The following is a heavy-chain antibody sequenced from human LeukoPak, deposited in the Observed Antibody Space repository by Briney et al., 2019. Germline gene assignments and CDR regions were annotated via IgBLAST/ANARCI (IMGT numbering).Heavy chain of an antibody. V-gene: IGHV3-23*01. Sequence: GGSLRLSCAASGFTFSNYAMSWVRQAPGKGLEWVSGITGSGGSTYYAGSVKGRFTISRDNSKNTLYLQMNSLRAEDTAVYYCAKAGPLDIVVVVAAETYFDYWGQGTLVTVSS. CDR2: ITGSGGST. D-gene: IGHD2-15*01. CDR3: AKAGPLDIVVVVAAETYFDY. CDR1: GFTFSNYA. J-gene: IGHJ4*02.